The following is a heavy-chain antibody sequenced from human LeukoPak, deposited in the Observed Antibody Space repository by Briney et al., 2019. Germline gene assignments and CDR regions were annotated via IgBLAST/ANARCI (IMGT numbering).Heavy chain of an antibody. CDR2: INHSGST. J-gene: IGHJ4*02. CDR1: GGSFSGYY. V-gene: IGHV4-34*01. D-gene: IGHD3-3*01. CDR3: ARGRGYDFWSGYSGHYFDY. Sequence: SETLSLTCAVYGGSFSGYYWSWIRQPPGKGLEWIGEINHSGSTNYNPSLKSRVTISVDTSKNQFSLKLSSVTAADTAVYYCARGRGYDFWSGYSGHYFDYWGQGTQVTVSS.